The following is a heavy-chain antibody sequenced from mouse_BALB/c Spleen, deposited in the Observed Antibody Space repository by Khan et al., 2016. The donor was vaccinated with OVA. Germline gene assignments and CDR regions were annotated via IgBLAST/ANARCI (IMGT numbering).Heavy chain of an antibody. CDR3: ASGKLLRAWFAY. Sequence: EVQLQQSGPGLVKPSQSLSLTCSVTGYSITSGYYWNWIRQFPGNKLEWMGFISYDGNNNFNPSLKNRISITRDTSKNQFFLQLNSVTTEDTGTYCCASGKLLRAWFAYWGQGTLVTVSA. D-gene: IGHD2-12*01. J-gene: IGHJ3*01. CDR2: ISYDGNN. V-gene: IGHV3-6*02. CDR1: GYSITSGYY.